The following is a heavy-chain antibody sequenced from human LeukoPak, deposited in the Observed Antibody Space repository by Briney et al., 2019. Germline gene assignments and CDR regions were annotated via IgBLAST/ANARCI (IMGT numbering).Heavy chain of an antibody. D-gene: IGHD1-20*01. J-gene: IGHJ4*02. CDR3: ARSYNWNDPYFDY. Sequence: PSETLSLTCAVYGGSFSGYYWSWIRQPPGKGLEWIGEINHSGSTNYNPSLKSRVTISVDTSKNQFSLKLSSVTAADTAVYYCARSYNWNDPYFDYWGQGTLVTVSS. V-gene: IGHV4-34*01. CDR2: INHSGST. CDR1: GGSFSGYY.